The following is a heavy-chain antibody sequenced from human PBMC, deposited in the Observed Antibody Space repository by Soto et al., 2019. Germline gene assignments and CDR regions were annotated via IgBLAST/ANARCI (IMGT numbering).Heavy chain of an antibody. V-gene: IGHV4-31*01. J-gene: IGHJ5*02. CDR3: ARAFSDSSSFFDP. CDR2: IYYSGST. Sequence: QVQLQESGPGLVKPSQTLSLTCTVSGGSISSGGYYWSWIRQHPGKGLEWIGYIYYSGSTYYNPSLMSLVTIPVATSKNQFSLKLSSVTAADTAVYYCARAFSDSSSFFDPWGQGTLVTVSS. CDR1: GGSISSGGYY. D-gene: IGHD6-13*01.